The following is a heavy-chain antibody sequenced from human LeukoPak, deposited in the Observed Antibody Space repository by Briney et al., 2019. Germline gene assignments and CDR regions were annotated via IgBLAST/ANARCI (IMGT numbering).Heavy chain of an antibody. CDR1: GYSISSGYY. J-gene: IGHJ3*02. D-gene: IGHD1-26*01. Sequence: SETLSLTCTVSGYSISSGYYWGWIRQPPGKGLEWIGSIYHSGSTYYNPSLKSRVTISVDTSKNQFSLKLSSVTAADTAVYYCARESVGATNSDAFDIWAKGQWSPSLQ. V-gene: IGHV4-38-2*02. CDR2: IYHSGST. CDR3: ARESVGATNSDAFDI.